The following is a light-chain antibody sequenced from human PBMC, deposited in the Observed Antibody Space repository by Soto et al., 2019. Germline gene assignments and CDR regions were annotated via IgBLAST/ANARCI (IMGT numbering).Light chain of an antibody. CDR3: QHYGSSSWT. V-gene: IGKV3-20*01. Sequence: EIVLTQSPGTLSLSPGEGATLSCRASQRVSSTYLAWHQQTPGQAPRLLIFGASTRATGIPDRFSGSGSGTDFTLTISRLEPEDFAVYYCQHYGSSSWTFGQGTKVEIK. J-gene: IGKJ1*01. CDR2: GAS. CDR1: QRVSSTY.